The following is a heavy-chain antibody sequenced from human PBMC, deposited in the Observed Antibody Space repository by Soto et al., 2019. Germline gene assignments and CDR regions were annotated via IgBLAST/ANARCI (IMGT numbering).Heavy chain of an antibody. CDR2: IYLTGST. CDR3: ARDTHWGLGD. Sequence: QVQLQESGPGLVKPSETLSLTCAVSGDSINTNNWWSWVRQPPGRGLEWIGEIYLTGSTNYNPSLKTRVTISADRSKNQLSLMLNSVTAAATAVYFCARDTHWGLGDWGQGTLVIVSS. V-gene: IGHV4-4*02. D-gene: IGHD7-27*01. J-gene: IGHJ4*02. CDR1: GDSINTNNW.